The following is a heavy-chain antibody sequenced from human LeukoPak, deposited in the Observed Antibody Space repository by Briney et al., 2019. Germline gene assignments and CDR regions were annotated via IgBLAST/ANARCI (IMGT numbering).Heavy chain of an antibody. CDR1: GFTFSSYE. D-gene: IGHD6-19*01. J-gene: IGHJ4*02. CDR2: IGTTGSSI. CDR3: ARVQRGIAVALDY. Sequence: GGSLRLSCAASGFTFSSYEMNWVRQAPGKGLEWVSYIGTTGSSIYYADSVKGRFTISRDNVKNLLYLQMNSLRAEDTAVYYCARVQRGIAVALDYWGQGTLATVSS. V-gene: IGHV3-48*03.